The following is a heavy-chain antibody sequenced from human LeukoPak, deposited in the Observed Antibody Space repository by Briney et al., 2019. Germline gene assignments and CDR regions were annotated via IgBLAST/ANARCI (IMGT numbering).Heavy chain of an antibody. Sequence: GASVKVSCKASGYTFTSYYMHWVRQAPGKGLEWMGIINPSGGSTSYAQKFQGRVTMTRDTSTSTVYMELSSLRSEDTAVYYCARVGVSGRIAAAGTHFQHWGQGTLVTVSS. CDR1: GYTFTSYY. CDR3: ARVGVSGRIAAAGTHFQH. CDR2: INPSGGST. J-gene: IGHJ1*01. V-gene: IGHV1-46*01. D-gene: IGHD6-13*01.